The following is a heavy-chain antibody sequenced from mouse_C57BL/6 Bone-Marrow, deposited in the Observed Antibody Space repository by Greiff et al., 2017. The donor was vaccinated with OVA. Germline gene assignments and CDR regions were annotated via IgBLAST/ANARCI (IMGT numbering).Heavy chain of an antibody. D-gene: IGHD4-1*01. CDR1: GYTFTDYY. V-gene: IGHV1-26*01. CDR3: ARPGTGSFDY. Sequence: EVQLQQSGPELVKPGASVKISCKASGYTFTDYYMNWVKQSHGKSLEWIGDINPNNGGTSYNQKFKGKATLTVDKSSSTAYMELRSLTSEDSAVYYCARPGTGSFDYWGQGTTRTVSS. CDR2: INPNNGGT. J-gene: IGHJ2*01.